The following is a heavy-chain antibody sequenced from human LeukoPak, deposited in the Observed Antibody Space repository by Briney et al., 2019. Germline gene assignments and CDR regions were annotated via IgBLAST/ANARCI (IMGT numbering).Heavy chain of an antibody. D-gene: IGHD1-26*01. J-gene: IGHJ3*02. V-gene: IGHV1-18*01. Sequence: ASVKVSCKASGYTFTSYGISWVRQAPGQGLEWMGWISAYNGNTNYAQKLQGRVTMTTDTSTSTAYMELRSLRSDDTAVYYCARFMTPGYSGGYLGAFDIWGQGTMVTVSS. CDR2: ISAYNGNT. CDR3: ARFMTPGYSGGYLGAFDI. CDR1: GYTFTSYG.